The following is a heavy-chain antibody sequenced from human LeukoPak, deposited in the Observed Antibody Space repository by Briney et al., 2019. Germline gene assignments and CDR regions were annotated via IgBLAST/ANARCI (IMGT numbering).Heavy chain of an antibody. CDR1: GFTFDNYA. D-gene: IGHD6-19*01. Sequence: GGSLRLSCAASGFTFDNYAMNWVRQVPGKGLEWISLISWNSGTIGYADSVKGRFTISRDNANNFLYLRMNSLRAEDTALYYCARAYKDRSLAGKKEFFQHWGQGTLVTVSS. V-gene: IGHV3-9*01. J-gene: IGHJ1*01. CDR3: ARAYKDRSLAGKKEFFQH. CDR2: ISWNSGTI.